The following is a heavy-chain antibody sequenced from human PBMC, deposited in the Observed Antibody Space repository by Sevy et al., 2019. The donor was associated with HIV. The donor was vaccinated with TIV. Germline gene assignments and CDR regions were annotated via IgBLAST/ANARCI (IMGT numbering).Heavy chain of an antibody. Sequence: ASVKVSCKASGYTFTGYYMHWVRQAPGQGLEWMGWINPNSGGTNYAQKFQGRVTMTRGTSISTAYMELSRLRSDDTAVYYCARGWGNLAVAGTRPRLVYYDYWGQGTLVTVSS. CDR2: INPNSGGT. D-gene: IGHD6-19*01. J-gene: IGHJ4*02. CDR3: ARGWGNLAVAGTRPRLVYYDY. CDR1: GYTFTGYY. V-gene: IGHV1-2*02.